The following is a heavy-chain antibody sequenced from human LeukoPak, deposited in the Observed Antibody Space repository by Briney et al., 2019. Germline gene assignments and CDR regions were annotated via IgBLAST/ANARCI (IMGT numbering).Heavy chain of an antibody. J-gene: IGHJ4*02. CDR3: AIPPGYCSSTSCYTFDY. CDR2: INPNSGGT. Sequence: GASVKVSCKASGYTFTGYYMHWVRQAPGQGLEWRGWINPNSGGTTYAQKFQGRVTMTRDTSISTAYMELSRLRSDDTAVYYCAIPPGYCSSTSCYTFDYWGQGTLVTVSS. CDR1: GYTFTGYY. V-gene: IGHV1-2*02. D-gene: IGHD2-2*02.